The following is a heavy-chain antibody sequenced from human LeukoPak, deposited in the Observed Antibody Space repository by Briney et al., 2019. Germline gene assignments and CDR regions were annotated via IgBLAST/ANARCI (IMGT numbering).Heavy chain of an antibody. V-gene: IGHV3-21*01. Sequence: GGSLRLSCAASGFTFSAYSMNWVRQAPGKGLEWVSSISSSSTYMYYADSVKGRFTISRDNAKNSLYLQMDSLRAEDTAVFYCAREGFRCSGGSCYLDYWGQGTLVTVSS. CDR3: AREGFRCSGGSCYLDY. J-gene: IGHJ4*02. D-gene: IGHD2-15*01. CDR1: GFTFSAYS. CDR2: ISSSSTYM.